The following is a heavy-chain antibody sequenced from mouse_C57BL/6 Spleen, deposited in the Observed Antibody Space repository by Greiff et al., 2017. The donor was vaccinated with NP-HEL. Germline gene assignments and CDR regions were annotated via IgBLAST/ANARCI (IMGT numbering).Heavy chain of an antibody. CDR1: GYTFTDYE. Sequence: QVQLRQSGAELVRPGASVTLSCKASGYTFTDYEMHWVKQTPVHGLEWIGAIDPETGGTAYNQKFKGKAILTADKSSSTAYMELRSLTSEDSAVYYCTRGELGPPFDYWGQGTTLTVSS. V-gene: IGHV1-15*01. J-gene: IGHJ2*01. CDR3: TRGELGPPFDY. D-gene: IGHD4-1*01. CDR2: IDPETGGT.